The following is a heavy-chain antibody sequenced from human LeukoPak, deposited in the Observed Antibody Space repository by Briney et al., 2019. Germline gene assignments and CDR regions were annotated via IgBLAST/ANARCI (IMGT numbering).Heavy chain of an antibody. J-gene: IGHJ4*02. CDR3: ARRPNYDGSGSYDY. Sequence: PGGSLRLSCAASGFTFSTYAMHWVRQAPGKGLEWVAVISYDGSSKYYADSVKGRFTISRDNSKNTLYLQMNSLRAEDTAVYYCARRPNYDGSGSYDYWGQGTLVTVSS. CDR2: ISYDGSSK. CDR1: GFTFSTYA. D-gene: IGHD3-10*01. V-gene: IGHV3-30*04.